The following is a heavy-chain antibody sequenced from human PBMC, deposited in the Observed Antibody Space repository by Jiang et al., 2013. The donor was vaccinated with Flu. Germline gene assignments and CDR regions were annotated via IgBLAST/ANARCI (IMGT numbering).Heavy chain of an antibody. J-gene: IGHJ4*02. CDR3: ARAQKYSGFERPYFDY. D-gene: IGHD5-12*01. CDR2: IYYSGSA. V-gene: IGHV4-39*07. Sequence: LLKPSETLSLTCIVSGDSISSYYWGWIRQPPGKRLAWIGGIYYSGSAYYSPSLSSRVAMSVDTSKNHLSLKLSSVTAADTAIYYCARAQKYSGFERPYFDYWGQGVLVTVSS. CDR1: GDSISSYY.